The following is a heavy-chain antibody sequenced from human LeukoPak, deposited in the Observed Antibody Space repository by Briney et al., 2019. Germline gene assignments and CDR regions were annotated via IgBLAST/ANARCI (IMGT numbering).Heavy chain of an antibody. D-gene: IGHD3-10*01. CDR3: ASSYYYLAGSYVYAFDL. CDR1: GFIVNRKY. J-gene: IGHJ3*01. CDR2: IYSGGAT. V-gene: IGHV3-53*01. Sequence: GGSLRLSCAASGFIVNRKYMTWLRQAAWKGLEGVSVIYSGGATYYGGSMKGRFTISRDTSKNTVYLQMNCPNDEDTAVYYCASSYYYLAGSYVYAFDLWGQGTKVTVSS.